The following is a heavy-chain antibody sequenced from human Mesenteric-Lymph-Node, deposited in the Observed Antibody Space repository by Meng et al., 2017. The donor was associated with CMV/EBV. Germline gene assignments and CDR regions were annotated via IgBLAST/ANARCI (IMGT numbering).Heavy chain of an antibody. J-gene: IGHJ4*02. CDR1: GFTFNNYA. Sequence: GESLKISCSASGFTFNNYAMHWVRQAPGKGLEWVAVISYDGSNKNYADSVKGRFSISRDNSKNTLYLQMNGLRAEDTAIYYCAKDVLVGGSYYGGFDSWGQGILVTVSS. V-gene: IGHV3-30-3*02. CDR3: AKDVLVGGSYYGGFDS. CDR2: ISYDGSNK. D-gene: IGHD1-26*01.